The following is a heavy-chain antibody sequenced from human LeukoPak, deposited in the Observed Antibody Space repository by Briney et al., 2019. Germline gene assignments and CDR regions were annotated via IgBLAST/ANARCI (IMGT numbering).Heavy chain of an antibody. CDR2: IYYSGST. J-gene: IGHJ6*02. D-gene: IGHD2-2*01. V-gene: IGHV4-59*01. CDR1: GDSISSYY. Sequence: SETLSLTCNVSGDSISSYYWSWIRQPPGKGLEWIGYIYYSGSTNYNPSLKSRVTISVDTSKNQFSLKLSSVTAADTAVYYCARGEFGAAAMYYYYYGMDVWGQGTTVTVSS. CDR3: ARGEFGAAAMYYYYYGMDV.